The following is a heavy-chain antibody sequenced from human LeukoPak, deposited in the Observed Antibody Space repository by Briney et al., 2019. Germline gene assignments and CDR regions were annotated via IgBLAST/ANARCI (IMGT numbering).Heavy chain of an antibody. J-gene: IGHJ4*02. CDR3: ARVAGGSAADY. D-gene: IGHD1-26*01. Sequence: SQTLSLTCTVSGGSISRGGYYWSWIRQHPGKGPEWIGYIYYSGSTYYNPSLKSRVTISVDTSKNQFSLKLSSVTAADTAVYYCARVAGGSAADYWGQGTLVTVSS. V-gene: IGHV4-31*03. CDR1: GGSISRGGYY. CDR2: IYYSGST.